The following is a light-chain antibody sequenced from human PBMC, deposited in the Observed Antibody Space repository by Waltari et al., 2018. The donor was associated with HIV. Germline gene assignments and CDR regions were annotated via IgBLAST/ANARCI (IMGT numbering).Light chain of an antibody. CDR2: DDR. CDR3: QVLDGSSDHWV. J-gene: IGLJ3*02. V-gene: IGLV3-21*02. Sequence: SYVLTQPPSVSVAPGQPARITCGGDNIGTKSVPWYQTNPGQAPVLVVYDDRDRPSGILERFSGSNAGNTATLTVSRVEVGDEADYFCQVLDGSSDHWVFGGGTKLTVL. CDR1: NIGTKS.